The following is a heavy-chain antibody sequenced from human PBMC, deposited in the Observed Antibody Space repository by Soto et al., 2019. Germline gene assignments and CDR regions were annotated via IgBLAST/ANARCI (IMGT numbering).Heavy chain of an antibody. CDR3: ARGRVYDFWSGYYKYYYYGMDV. D-gene: IGHD3-3*01. J-gene: IGHJ6*02. Sequence: PSETLSLTCAVYGESFSGYYCIFIRQPPLKWLEWIVEINHSGSTNYNPSLKSRVTISVDTSKTQFSLRLSSVTAADTAVYYCARGRVYDFWSGYYKYYYYGMDVWGQGTTVTVSS. CDR2: INHSGST. V-gene: IGHV4-34*01. CDR1: GESFSGYY.